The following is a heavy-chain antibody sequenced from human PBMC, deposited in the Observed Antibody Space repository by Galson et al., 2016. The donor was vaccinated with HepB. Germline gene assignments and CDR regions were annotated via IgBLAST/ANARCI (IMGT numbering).Heavy chain of an antibody. V-gene: IGHV3-48*03. D-gene: IGHD3-9*01. J-gene: IGHJ4*02. Sequence: SLRLSCAASGFTFSRYEMNWVRQAPGKGLEWVSYISSSGTTIYYAASVKGRFTISRDNAKNSLYLHMNSLRAEDTAVYYCAREPVRLDDLLTGPPKNPDYWGQGTLVTVSS. CDR2: ISSSGTTI. CDR1: GFTFSRYE. CDR3: AREPVRLDDLLTGPPKNPDY.